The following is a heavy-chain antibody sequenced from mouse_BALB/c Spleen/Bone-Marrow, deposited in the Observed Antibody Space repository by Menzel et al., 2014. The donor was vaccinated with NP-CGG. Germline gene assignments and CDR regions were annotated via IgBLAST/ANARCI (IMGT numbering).Heavy chain of an antibody. D-gene: IGHD2-3*01. CDR1: GFTFSNYG. V-gene: IGHV5-6*01. J-gene: IGHJ4*01. CDR3: ARRDGGSMDY. CDR2: ISSGGSYT. Sequence: DVHLVESGGDLVKPGGSLKLSCAASGFTFSNYGMSWVRQTPDKRLEWVATISSGGSYTYYPDSVKGRFTISRDNAKNTLYLQMSSLKSEDTAMYYCARRDGGSMDYWGQGTSVTVSS.